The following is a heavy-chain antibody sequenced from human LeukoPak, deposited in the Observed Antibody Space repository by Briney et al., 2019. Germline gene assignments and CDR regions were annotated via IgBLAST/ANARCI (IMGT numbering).Heavy chain of an antibody. CDR3: ARGHDPPGGAAAGYFDY. D-gene: IGHD6-13*01. J-gene: IGHJ4*02. CDR1: GGSISSSSYY. Sequence: PSETLSLTCTVSGGSISSSSYYWGWIRQPPGKGLEWIGSIYYSGSTYYNPSLKSRVTISVDTSKNQFSLKLSSVTAADTAVYYCARGHDPPGGAAAGYFDYWGQGTLVTVSS. CDR2: IYYSGST. V-gene: IGHV4-39*07.